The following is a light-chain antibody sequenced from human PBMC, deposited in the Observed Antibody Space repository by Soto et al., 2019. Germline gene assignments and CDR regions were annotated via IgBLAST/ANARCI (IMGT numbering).Light chain of an antibody. V-gene: IGKV1-5*01. CDR1: QSSSSW. J-gene: IGKJ1*01. CDR3: QLYNSYSACP. CDR2: DAS. Sequence: DIQMTQSPSTLSASVGDRVTITCRASQSSSSWLAWYQQKPGKAPKLLIYDASSLESGVPSRFTGSGSGTEISLPISSLQPDDFATYYCQLYNSYSACPLGQGTKVQIK.